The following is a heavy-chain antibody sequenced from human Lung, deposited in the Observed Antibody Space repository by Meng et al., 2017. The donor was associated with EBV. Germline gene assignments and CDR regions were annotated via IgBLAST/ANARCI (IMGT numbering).Heavy chain of an antibody. CDR3: ARIEGYDRLYYFGQ. CDR1: GASISNNNW. D-gene: IGHD5-12*01. Sequence: GQLQEAGPGLGKPSGTLSLSCAVSGASISNNNWWSWVRQPPGKGLEWIGEISHSGTTNYTPSLKSRVTISVDKSKNQFSLKLTSVTAADTAVYYCARIEGYDRLYYFGQWGRGTLVTVSS. V-gene: IGHV4-4*02. J-gene: IGHJ4*02. CDR2: ISHSGTT.